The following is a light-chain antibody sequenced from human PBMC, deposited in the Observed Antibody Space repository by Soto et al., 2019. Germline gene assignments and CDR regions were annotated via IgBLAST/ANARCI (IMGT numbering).Light chain of an antibody. J-gene: IGKJ1*01. CDR3: QQYNSWPPWT. V-gene: IGKV3-15*01. CDR1: QSVGNN. CDR2: AAS. Sequence: EIVLTQSPAALSVSPGERVTLSCRASQSVGNNLAWYQQRPGQGPRLLIYAASDRATDIPVRFSGSGSGTEFTLTISSLQSEDFAVYYCQQYNSWPPWTFGRGTKVDIK.